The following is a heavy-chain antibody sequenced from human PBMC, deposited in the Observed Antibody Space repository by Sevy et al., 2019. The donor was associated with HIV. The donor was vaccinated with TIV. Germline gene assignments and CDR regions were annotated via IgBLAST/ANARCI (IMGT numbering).Heavy chain of an antibody. CDR3: AKVLEYYDILTGYSDPYYFDY. Sequence: GGSLRLSCAASGFTFSSYAMSWVRQAPGKGLEWASAISGSGGSTYYADSVKGRFTISRDNSKNTLYLQMNSLRAEDTAVYYCAKVLEYYDILTGYSDPYYFDYWGQGTLVTVSS. CDR1: GFTFSSYA. D-gene: IGHD3-9*01. J-gene: IGHJ4*02. CDR2: ISGSGGST. V-gene: IGHV3-23*01.